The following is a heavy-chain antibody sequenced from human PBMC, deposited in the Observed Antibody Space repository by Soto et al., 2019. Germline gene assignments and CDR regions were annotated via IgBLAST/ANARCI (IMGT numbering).Heavy chain of an antibody. CDR3: AKVWTTMVRGVTRAAIFDY. V-gene: IGHV3-23*01. D-gene: IGHD3-10*01. CDR1: GFTFSSYA. J-gene: IGHJ4*02. CDR2: ISGSGGST. Sequence: GGSLRLSCAASGFTFSSYAMSWVRQAPGKGLEWVSAISGSGGSTYYADSVKGRFTISRDNSKNTLYLQMNSLRAEDTAVYYCAKVWTTMVRGVTRAAIFDYWGQGTLVTVSS.